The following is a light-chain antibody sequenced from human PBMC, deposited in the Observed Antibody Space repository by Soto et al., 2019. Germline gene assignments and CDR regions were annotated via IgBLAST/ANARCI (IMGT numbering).Light chain of an antibody. CDR3: QHYSRWPFA. CDR1: QTVGDD. V-gene: IGKV3-15*01. CDR2: RAS. Sequence: EIVMTQSPVTLSVSPGERATLSCRASQTVGDDLAWYQQKPGQSPRLLVHRASTRATGIPGRFSGSGSGTECTLTISSLQSEDSAVYYCQHYSRWPFAFGQGTKL. J-gene: IGKJ2*01.